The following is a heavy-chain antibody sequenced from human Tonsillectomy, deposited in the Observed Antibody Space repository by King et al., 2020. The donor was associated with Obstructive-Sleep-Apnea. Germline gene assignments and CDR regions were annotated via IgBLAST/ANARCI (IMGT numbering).Heavy chain of an antibody. V-gene: IGHV4-59*08. Sequence: QLQESGPGLVKPSETLSLTCTVSCGSIRNYYWSWIRQPPGKGLEWIGYMYYIGNTNFNPSLKSRVTISSDTSKIQFSLRLSSGTAADTAVYYCARHRGVEDYGDYGDYFDYWGQGTLVTVSS. J-gene: IGHJ4*02. D-gene: IGHD4-17*01. CDR2: MYYIGNT. CDR3: ARHRGVEDYGDYGDYFDY. CDR1: CGSIRNYY.